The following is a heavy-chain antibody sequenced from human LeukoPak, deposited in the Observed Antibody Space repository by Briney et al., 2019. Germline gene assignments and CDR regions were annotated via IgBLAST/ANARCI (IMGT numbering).Heavy chain of an antibody. Sequence: GGSLRLSCAASGFTFSSYAMSWVRQAPGKGLEWVSAISGSGGSTYYADSVKGRFTISRDNAKNTLYLQMNSLRAEDTAVYYCARDPHLGSGSSVFDYWGQGTLVTVSS. CDR3: ARDPHLGSGSSVFDY. V-gene: IGHV3-23*01. CDR2: ISGSGGST. D-gene: IGHD3-10*01. CDR1: GFTFSSYA. J-gene: IGHJ4*02.